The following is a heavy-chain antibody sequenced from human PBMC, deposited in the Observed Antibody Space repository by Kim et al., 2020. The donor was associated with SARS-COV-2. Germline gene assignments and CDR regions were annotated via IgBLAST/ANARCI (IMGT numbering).Heavy chain of an antibody. V-gene: IGHV1-69*13. Sequence: SVKVSCKASGGTFSSYAISWVRQAPGQGLEWMGGIIPIFGTANYAQKFQGRVTITADESTSTAYMELSSLRSEDTAVYYCARHYCSGGSCDVGFLVYWGQGTLVTVSS. D-gene: IGHD2-15*01. CDR2: IIPIFGTA. J-gene: IGHJ4*02. CDR3: ARHYCSGGSCDVGFLVY. CDR1: GGTFSSYA.